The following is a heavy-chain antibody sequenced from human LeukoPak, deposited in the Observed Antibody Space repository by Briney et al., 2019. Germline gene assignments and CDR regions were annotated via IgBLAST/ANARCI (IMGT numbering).Heavy chain of an antibody. Sequence: PSETLSLTCTVSGYSISSGYYWGWIRQPPGRGLEWIGSIYHSGSTYYNPSLKSRVTISVDTSKNQFSLKLSSVTAADTAVYYCARVLSGSFSNWFDPWGQGTLVTVSS. D-gene: IGHD1-26*01. J-gene: IGHJ5*02. CDR3: ARVLSGSFSNWFDP. CDR2: IYHSGST. CDR1: GYSISSGYY. V-gene: IGHV4-38-2*02.